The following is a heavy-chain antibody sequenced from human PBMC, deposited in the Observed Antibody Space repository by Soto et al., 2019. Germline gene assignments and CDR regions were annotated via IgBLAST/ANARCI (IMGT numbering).Heavy chain of an antibody. CDR1: GFTFSSYA. CDR2: ISGSGGST. J-gene: IGHJ4*02. D-gene: IGHD3-10*01. V-gene: IGHV3-23*01. CDR3: AKPWVRLVGELLYFDY. Sequence: GGSLRLSCAASGFTFSSYAMSWVRQAPGKGLEWVSAISGSGGSTYYADSVKGRFTISRDNSKNTLYLQMNSLRAEDTAVYYCAKPWVRLVGELLYFDYWGQGTLVTVSS.